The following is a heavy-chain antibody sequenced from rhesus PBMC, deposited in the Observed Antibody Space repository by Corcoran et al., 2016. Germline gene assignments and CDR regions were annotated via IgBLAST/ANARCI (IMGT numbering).Heavy chain of an antibody. CDR2: IFGSIGSN. Sequence: QLQLQEPGPGLVKPPETLSLTCAVSGGSISGGYGWRWIRQLPGKGLEWIGRIFGSIGSNYYNPSLKSRVTISTDTSKNQFSLKLSSVTAADTAVYYCARDRAGTAFFDYWGQGVLVTVSS. CDR1: GGSISGGYG. J-gene: IGHJ4*01. CDR3: ARDRAGTAFFDY. V-gene: IGHV4S7*01. D-gene: IGHD1-14*01.